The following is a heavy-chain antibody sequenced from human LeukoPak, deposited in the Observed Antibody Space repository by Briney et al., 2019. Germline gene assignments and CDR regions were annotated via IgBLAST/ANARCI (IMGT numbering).Heavy chain of an antibody. J-gene: IGHJ5*02. CDR3: AEGFQQNSAYTLS. V-gene: IGHV3-74*01. Sequence: GGSLRLSCAASGFTFSAYRMHWVRQVPGKGLLWVSRISGDGINTDYADFVRGRFTISRDNAQNTLYLHMNSLRADDTAVYFCAEGFQQNSAYTLSWGQGTLVTVSS. CDR2: ISGDGINT. CDR1: GFTFSAYR. D-gene: IGHD1-7*01.